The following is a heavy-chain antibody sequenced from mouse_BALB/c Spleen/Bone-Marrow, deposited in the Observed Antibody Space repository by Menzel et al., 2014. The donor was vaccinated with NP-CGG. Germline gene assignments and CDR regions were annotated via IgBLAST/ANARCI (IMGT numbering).Heavy chain of an antibody. Sequence: VQLMESGLELVKPGASVKISCKTSGYTFTEYTMHWVKQSHGKSLEWIGGVNPNNGGTIYNQKFKGKATLTVDKSSSTTYMEHRSMTSEDTAVNYYGRKDYDYNYGMDYWGQGTTVTVSS. J-gene: IGHJ4*01. CDR3: GRKDYDYNYGMDY. V-gene: IGHV1-18*01. D-gene: IGHD1-2*01. CDR2: VNPNNGGT. CDR1: GYTFTEYT.